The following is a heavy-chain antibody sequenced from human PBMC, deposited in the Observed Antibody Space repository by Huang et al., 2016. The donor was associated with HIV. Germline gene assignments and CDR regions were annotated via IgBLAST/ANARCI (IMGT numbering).Heavy chain of an antibody. D-gene: IGHD3-10*01. V-gene: IGHV3-74*01. CDR2: IKMDGMST. CDR1: GFTFSNYW. CDR3: ARGSRQGKYYYGSGTAY. Sequence: EVQLVESGGGLVQPGGSLRLSCAASGFTFSNYWMHWVRRVPGKGLVWVSHIKMDGMSTSYADSVKGRFTISRDNAKNTLYLQMNSLRAEDTAVYYCARGSRQGKYYYGSGTAYWGQGTLVTVSS. J-gene: IGHJ4*02.